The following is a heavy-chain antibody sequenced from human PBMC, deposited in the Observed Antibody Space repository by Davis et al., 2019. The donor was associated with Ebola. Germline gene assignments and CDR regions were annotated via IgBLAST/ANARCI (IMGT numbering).Heavy chain of an antibody. CDR1: GFIFSSYV. D-gene: IGHD6-13*01. Sequence: GESLKISCAASGFIFSSYVMSWVRQAPGKGLEWVSTLGTSADTYYAESVKGRFTISRDNSKNTLYLQMNSLRAEDTAVYHCATGIAAAGTLGFDPWGQGTLVTVSS. V-gene: IGHV3-23*01. J-gene: IGHJ5*02. CDR3: ATGIAAAGTLGFDP. CDR2: LGTSADT.